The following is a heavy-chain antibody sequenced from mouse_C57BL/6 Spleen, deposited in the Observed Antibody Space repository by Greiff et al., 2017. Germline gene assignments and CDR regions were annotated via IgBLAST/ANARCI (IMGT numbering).Heavy chain of an antibody. J-gene: IGHJ4*01. V-gene: IGHV1-52*01. CDR3: ALYGNSAMDY. CDR2: IDPSDSET. D-gene: IGHD2-1*01. CDR1: GYTFTSYW. Sequence: QVQLQQPGAELVRPGSSVKLSCKASGYTFTSYWMHWVKQRPIQGLEWIGNIDPSDSETHYNQKFKDKATLTVDKSSSTAYMQLSSLTSEDSAVYDCALYGNSAMDYWGQGTSVTVSS.